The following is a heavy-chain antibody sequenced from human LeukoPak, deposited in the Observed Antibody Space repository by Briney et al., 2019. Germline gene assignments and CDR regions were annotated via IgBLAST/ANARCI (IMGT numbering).Heavy chain of an antibody. CDR2: ISYDGSNK. D-gene: IGHD3-16*01. J-gene: IGHJ4*02. CDR1: GFTFSSYA. CDR3: AKIEDWGRPSYLDY. Sequence: PGRSLRLSCAASGFTFSSYAMHWVRQAPGKGLEWVAVISYDGSNKYYADSVKGRFTISRDNSKNTLYLQMNSLRAEDTAGYYCAKIEDWGRPSYLDYWGQGTPVTVSS. V-gene: IGHV3-30-3*02.